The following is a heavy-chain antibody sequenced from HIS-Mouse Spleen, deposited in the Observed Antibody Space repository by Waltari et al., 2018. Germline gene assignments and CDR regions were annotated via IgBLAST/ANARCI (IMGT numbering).Heavy chain of an antibody. CDR1: GGSFSCYY. Sequence: QVQLQQWGAGLLKPSETLSPTCAVYGGSFSCYYWSWIRQPHGQGLEWIGEINHSGSTNYNPSLKSRVTISVDTSKNQFSLKLSSVPAADTAVYYCARGEAEIAAAAYYYYYGMDVWGQGTTVTVSS. V-gene: IGHV4-34*01. J-gene: IGHJ6*02. CDR3: ARGEAEIAAAAYYYYYGMDV. CDR2: INHSGST. D-gene: IGHD6-13*01.